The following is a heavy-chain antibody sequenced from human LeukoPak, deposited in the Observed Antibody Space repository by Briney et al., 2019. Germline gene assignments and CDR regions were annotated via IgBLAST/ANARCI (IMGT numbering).Heavy chain of an antibody. J-gene: IGHJ5*02. D-gene: IGHD3-10*01. Sequence: ASVTVSFKASGYTFTGYYMHWVRQAPGQGLEWMGWINPNSGGTNYAQKFQGRVTMTRDTSISTAYMELSRLRSDDTAVYYCAREEVGSGSYPKWFDPWGQGTLVTVSS. CDR2: INPNSGGT. CDR3: AREEVGSGSYPKWFDP. V-gene: IGHV1-2*02. CDR1: GYTFTGYY.